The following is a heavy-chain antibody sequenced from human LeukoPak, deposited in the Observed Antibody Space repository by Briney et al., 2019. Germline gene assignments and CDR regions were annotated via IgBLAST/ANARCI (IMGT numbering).Heavy chain of an antibody. CDR3: ARDGVGYYDSSGYCSFHH. V-gene: IGHV1-2*02. CDR2: INPNSGGT. CDR1: RYTFTGFH. Sequence: ASVKVSCKASRYTFTGFHMHWVRQAPGQGLEWMGWINPNSGGTNYAQKFQGRVTMTRDTSISTAYMELSRLRSDDTAVYYCARDGVGYYDSSGYCSFHHWGQGTLVTVSS. J-gene: IGHJ1*01. D-gene: IGHD3-22*01.